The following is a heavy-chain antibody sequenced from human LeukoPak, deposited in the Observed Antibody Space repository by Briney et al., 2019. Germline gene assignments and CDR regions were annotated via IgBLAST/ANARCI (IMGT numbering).Heavy chain of an antibody. CDR2: LYPGDSET. D-gene: IGHD5-18*01. V-gene: IGHV5-51*01. CDR1: GYTFTNFW. CDR3: ARHFGYSYGWDYFDY. Sequence: GESLKISCKASGYTFTNFWIGWVRQMPGEGLEWMGILYPGDSETRYSPSFQGQVTISADKSISTAYLQWSSLKASDTAIYYCARHFGYSYGWDYFDYWGQGTLVTVSS. J-gene: IGHJ4*02.